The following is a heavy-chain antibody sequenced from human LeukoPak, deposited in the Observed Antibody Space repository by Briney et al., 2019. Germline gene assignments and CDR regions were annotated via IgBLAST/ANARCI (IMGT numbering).Heavy chain of an antibody. CDR3: ARERMYYYDSSGTDY. V-gene: IGHV3-33*01. Sequence: GGSLRLSCAASGFTFSSYGMPWVRQAPGKGLEWVAVIWYDGSNKYYADSVKGRFTISRDNSKNTLYLQMNSLRAEDTAVYYCARERMYYYDSSGTDYWGQGTLVTVSS. CDR1: GFTFSSYG. CDR2: IWYDGSNK. J-gene: IGHJ4*02. D-gene: IGHD3-22*01.